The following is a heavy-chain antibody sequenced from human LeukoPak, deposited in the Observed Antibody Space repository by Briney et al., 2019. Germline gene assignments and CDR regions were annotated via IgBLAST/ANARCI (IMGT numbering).Heavy chain of an antibody. CDR1: VYTFTSYG. D-gene: IGHD3-3*01. CDR2: ISAYNGNT. J-gene: IGHJ4*02. Sequence: ASVKVSCKASVYTFTSYGISWVRQAPGQGLEWMGWISAYNGNTNYAQKLQGRVTMTTDTSTSTAYMELRSLRSDDTAVYYCARDIYDFWSGYIDYWGQGTLVTVSS. V-gene: IGHV1-18*01. CDR3: ARDIYDFWSGYIDY.